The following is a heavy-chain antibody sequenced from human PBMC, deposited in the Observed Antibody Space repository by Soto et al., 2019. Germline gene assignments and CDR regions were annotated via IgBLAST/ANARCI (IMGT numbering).Heavy chain of an antibody. V-gene: IGHV3-30*18. J-gene: IGHJ4*02. CDR1: GFTFGNYA. CDR3: AKGGGAPGYPIDY. Sequence: ESGGGVVQPGKSLRLSCVGSGFTFGNYAMYWVRQAPGKGLEWVAFISYDGSKRYHADSVKGQFTISRDNARNTLYLQMDRLRPEDRAVYYCAKGGGAPGYPIDYWGQGTLVTVSS. CDR2: ISYDGSKR. D-gene: IGHD3-9*01.